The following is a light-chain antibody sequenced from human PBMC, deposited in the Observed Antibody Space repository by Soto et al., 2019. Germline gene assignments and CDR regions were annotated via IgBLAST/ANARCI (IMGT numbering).Light chain of an antibody. Sequence: QMTQDPSAVSASTWGGFTISCRASQGISSYLAWYQQKPGKAPKLLIYAASTLQSGVPSRFSGSGSGTDFTLTISCLQSEDFATYYCQQYYSYPLTFGGGTKVDIK. J-gene: IGKJ4*01. CDR3: QQYYSYPLT. V-gene: IGKV1-8*01. CDR2: AAS. CDR1: QGISSY.